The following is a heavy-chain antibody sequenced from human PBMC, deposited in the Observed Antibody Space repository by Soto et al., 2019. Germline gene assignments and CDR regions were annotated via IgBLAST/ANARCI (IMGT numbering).Heavy chain of an antibody. D-gene: IGHD3-22*01. Sequence: QLQLQESGPGLVKPSETLSLTCTVSGGSISSSSYYWGWIRQPPGKGLEWIGSIYYSGSTYYNPSLKSRVTISVDTSKNQFSLKLSSVTAADTAVYYCARYREKRITMIVVARGYYGMDVWGQGTTVTVSS. CDR2: IYYSGST. CDR1: GGSISSSSYY. J-gene: IGHJ6*02. V-gene: IGHV4-39*01. CDR3: ARYREKRITMIVVARGYYGMDV.